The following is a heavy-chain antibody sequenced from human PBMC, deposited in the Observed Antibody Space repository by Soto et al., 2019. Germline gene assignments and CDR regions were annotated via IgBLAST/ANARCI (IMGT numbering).Heavy chain of an antibody. CDR3: SRGGTWHDYAGGSYHYTAKLDY. J-gene: IGHJ4*02. V-gene: IGHV1-69*12. CDR1: GGTFGGYG. Sequence: QVQLVQSGAEVKTPGSSVKVSCKASGGTFGGYGLSWVRQAPGQGLEWMGGILPLFATANYAQKFQGRVTITADESTSAAYLELHSLRSDDTAVYYCSRGGTWHDYAGGSYHYTAKLDYWGQGTLVTVSS. D-gene: IGHD3-16*02. CDR2: ILPLFATA.